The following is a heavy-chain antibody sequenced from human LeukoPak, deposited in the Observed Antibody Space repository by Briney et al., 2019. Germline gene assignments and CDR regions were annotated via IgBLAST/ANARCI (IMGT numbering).Heavy chain of an antibody. CDR2: INHSGST. J-gene: IGHJ6*03. D-gene: IGHD3-3*01. CDR1: GGSFNYYY. V-gene: IGHV4-34*01. CDR3: ARGTGFGVVFNYYQYYMDV. Sequence: KPSETLSLTCAVYGGSFNYYYWSWIRQPPGTGLEWIGEINHSGSTKYNPSLKSRVTISVDTSKNQFSLKLTSVTAADTAVYYCARGTGFGVVFNYYQYYMDVWGKGTTVTVSS.